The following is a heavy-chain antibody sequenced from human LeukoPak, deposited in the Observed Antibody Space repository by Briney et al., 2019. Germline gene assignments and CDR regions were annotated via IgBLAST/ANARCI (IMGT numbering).Heavy chain of an antibody. V-gene: IGHV1-2*02. CDR1: KYTFTGYY. Sequence: GASVKVSCKASKYTFTGYYVHGVRQAPGQGLEWRGWINPDSGSTNYAQKFQGRGTMTRDTSISTAYMDLSRLTSDDTAVYYCVRAGGRCSRTSCAARHFDYWGQGTLVTVSS. D-gene: IGHD2-2*01. J-gene: IGHJ4*02. CDR2: INPDSGST. CDR3: VRAGGRCSRTSCAARHFDY.